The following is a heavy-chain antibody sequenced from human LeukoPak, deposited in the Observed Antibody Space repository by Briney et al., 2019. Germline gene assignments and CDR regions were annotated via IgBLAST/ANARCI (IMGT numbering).Heavy chain of an antibody. D-gene: IGHD2-2*01. Sequence: SETLSLTCAVSGGSLSSTSYYWGWVRQPPGKGLEWIGTIYHSGRTYYNSSLKSRVIMSVDTSENHFSLRLNSVTAAETAVYYCARLSWSTSYFDSWGQGTLVTVSS. J-gene: IGHJ4*02. CDR3: ARLSWSTSYFDS. CDR1: GGSLSSTSYY. CDR2: IYHSGRT. V-gene: IGHV4-39*02.